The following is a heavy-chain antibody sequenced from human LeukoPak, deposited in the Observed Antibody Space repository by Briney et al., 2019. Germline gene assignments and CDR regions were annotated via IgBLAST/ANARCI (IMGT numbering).Heavy chain of an antibody. CDR2: ISRDGNII. CDR1: GFSFSDHH. J-gene: IGHJ4*02. CDR3: ARYVLLMDY. D-gene: IGHD3-16*01. Sequence: PGGSLRLSCAASGFSFSDHHMSWVRQVPGKGLEWLAYISRDGNIIVYADSVKGRFTISRDNAKQSVYLEMKSLRPEDTVVYYCARYVLLMDYWGQGTLVTASS. V-gene: IGHV3-11*01.